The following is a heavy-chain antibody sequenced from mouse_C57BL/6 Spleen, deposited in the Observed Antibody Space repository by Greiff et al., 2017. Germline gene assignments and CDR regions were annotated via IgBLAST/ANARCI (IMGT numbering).Heavy chain of an antibody. D-gene: IGHD2-13*01. CDR2: IYPSDSET. Sequence: QVQLQQPGAELVRPGSSVKLSCKASGYTFTSYWMDWVKQRHGQGLEWIGNIYPSDSETHYNQKFKDKATLTVDKSSSTAYMQLSSLTSEDSAVYYCAREGGDLYFDYWGQGTTLTVSS. CDR1: GYTFTSYW. CDR3: AREGGDLYFDY. J-gene: IGHJ2*01. V-gene: IGHV1-61*01.